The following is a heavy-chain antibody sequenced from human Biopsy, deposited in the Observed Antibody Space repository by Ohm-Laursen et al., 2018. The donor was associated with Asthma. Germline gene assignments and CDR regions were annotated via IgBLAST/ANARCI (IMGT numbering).Heavy chain of an antibody. CDR3: ARERAGVLGSYNGMDV. V-gene: IGHV3-30*03. Sequence: RSLRLSCAAFGFTFSNYGMHWVRQVAGKGLDWVAVVTYDGISQYYAESVKGRFTISRDNSRNTLNLQMNSVRPDDTAVYFCARERAGVLGSYNGMDVWGPGTTVSVSS. CDR1: GFTFSNYG. D-gene: IGHD2-8*01. J-gene: IGHJ6*02. CDR2: VTYDGISQ.